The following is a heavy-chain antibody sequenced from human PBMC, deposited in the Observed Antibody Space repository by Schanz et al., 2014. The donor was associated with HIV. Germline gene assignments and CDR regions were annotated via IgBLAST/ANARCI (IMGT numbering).Heavy chain of an antibody. CDR1: GFTFRKSG. CDR3: AKAADGAVGLLDY. V-gene: IGHV3-33*03. D-gene: IGHD3-10*01. CDR2: IWETGKIK. Sequence: QVQLVESGGGVVQPGRSLRLSCAASGFTFRKSGMQWVRQAPGKGLEWVAVIWETGKIKNYAEAVRGRFTISRDNYKNTVDLRMNNLRVEDTAVYYCAKAADGAVGLLDYWGQGTLVTVSS. J-gene: IGHJ4*02.